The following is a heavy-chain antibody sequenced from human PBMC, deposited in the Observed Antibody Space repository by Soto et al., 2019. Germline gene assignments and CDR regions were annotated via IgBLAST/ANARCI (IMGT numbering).Heavy chain of an antibody. CDR2: IYYSGST. CDR3: ARHGYCSGGSCYSRTYYYYYMDV. D-gene: IGHD2-15*01. CDR1: GGSISSSSYY. Sequence: SETLSLTCTVSGGSISSSSYYWGWIRQPPGKGLEWIGSIYYSGSTYYNPSLESRVTISVDTSKNQFSLKLSSVTAADTAVYYCARHGYCSGGSCYSRTYYYYYMDVWGKGTTVTVSS. J-gene: IGHJ6*03. V-gene: IGHV4-39*01.